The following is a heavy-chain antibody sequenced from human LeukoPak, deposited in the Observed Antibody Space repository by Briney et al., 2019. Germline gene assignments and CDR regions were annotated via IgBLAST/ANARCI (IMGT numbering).Heavy chain of an antibody. Sequence: SGTLSLTCAVSGGSISSSNWWSWVRQPPGKGLEWIGEIYHSGSTNYNPSLKSRVTISVDKSKNQFSLKLSSVAAADTAVYYCARAPTTYDYTSYYFDYWGQGTLVTVSS. CDR3: ARAPTTYDYTSYYFDY. CDR1: GGSISSSNW. J-gene: IGHJ4*02. D-gene: IGHD3-16*01. V-gene: IGHV4-4*02. CDR2: IYHSGST.